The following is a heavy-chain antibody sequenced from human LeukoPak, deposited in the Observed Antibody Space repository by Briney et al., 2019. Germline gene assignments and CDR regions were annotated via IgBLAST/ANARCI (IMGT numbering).Heavy chain of an antibody. V-gene: IGHV3-48*01. CDR2: ISSSSSTI. J-gene: IGHJ4*02. D-gene: IGHD3-10*01. CDR3: ARDLWFGELKD. CDR1: GFTFSSYS. Sequence: PGGSLRLSCAASGFTFSSYSMNWVRQAPGKGLEWVSYISSSSSTIYYAGSVKGRFTISRDNAKNSLYLQMNSLRAEDTAVYYCARDLWFGELKDWGQGTLVTVSS.